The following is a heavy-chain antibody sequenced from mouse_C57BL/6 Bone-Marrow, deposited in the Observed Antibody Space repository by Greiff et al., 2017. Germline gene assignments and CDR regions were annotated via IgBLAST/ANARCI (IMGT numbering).Heavy chain of an antibody. CDR3: ARSYYGSSYDAMDY. J-gene: IGHJ4*01. CDR1: GFTFSDYG. D-gene: IGHD1-1*01. V-gene: IGHV5-17*01. Sequence: EVKLMESGGGLVKPGGSLKLSCAASGFTFSDYGMQWVRQAPEKGLEWVAYISSGSSTIYYADTVKGRFTISRDNAKNTLFLQMTSLRSEDTAMYYCARSYYGSSYDAMDYWGQGTSVTVSS. CDR2: ISSGSSTI.